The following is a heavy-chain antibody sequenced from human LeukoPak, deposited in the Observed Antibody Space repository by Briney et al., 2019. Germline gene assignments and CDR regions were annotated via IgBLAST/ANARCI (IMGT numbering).Heavy chain of an antibody. D-gene: IGHD3-22*01. CDR3: AKAIRSSGYYWYFDH. Sequence: GGSLRLSCVASGFTFSDYYMNWIRQAPGKGLEWVSAISGSGGSTYYADSVKGRFTISRDNSKNTLYPQMNSLRAEDTAVYYCAKAIRSSGYYWYFDHWGQGTLVTVSS. J-gene: IGHJ4*02. V-gene: IGHV3-23*01. CDR1: GFTFSDYY. CDR2: ISGSGGST.